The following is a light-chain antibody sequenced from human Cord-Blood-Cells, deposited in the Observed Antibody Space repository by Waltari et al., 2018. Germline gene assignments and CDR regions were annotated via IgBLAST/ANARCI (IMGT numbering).Light chain of an antibody. Sequence: IQMTQSLSSLSASVGDRVTITCRASQGIRNDLGWYHQKPGKAPKLLIYAASSLQSGVPARFSGSGSGTDFTLTISSLQPEDFATYYCLQDYNYPYSFGQGTKLEIK. CDR2: AAS. J-gene: IGKJ2*03. CDR1: QGIRND. V-gene: IGKV1-6*01. CDR3: LQDYNYPYS.